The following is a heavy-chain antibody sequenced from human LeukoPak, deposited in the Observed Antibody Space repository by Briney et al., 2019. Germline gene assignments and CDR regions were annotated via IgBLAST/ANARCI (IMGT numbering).Heavy chain of an antibody. CDR1: GFTFSTYA. D-gene: IGHD1-14*01. V-gene: IGHV3-23*01. CDR2: ISGSGGST. Sequence: PGGSLRLSCAASGFTFSTYAMRWVRQAPGKGLEWVSAISGSGGSTFNADSVKGRFTISRDNSKNTLFLQMNSLRAEDTAIYYCAKDHPSGYYFDYWGQGTLVTVSS. CDR3: AKDHPSGYYFDY. J-gene: IGHJ4*02.